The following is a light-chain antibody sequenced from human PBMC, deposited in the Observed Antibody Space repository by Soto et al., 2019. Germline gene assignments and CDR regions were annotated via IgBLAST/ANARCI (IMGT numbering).Light chain of an antibody. CDR3: QQYNSWPRT. CDR2: GAS. V-gene: IGKV3-15*01. CDR1: QSVSSD. Sequence: EIEITQSPATLSVSPGERATLSCRASQSVSSDLAWYHQKPGQVPRLLIYGASTRATGIPARFSGSGSGTEFTLTINSLQSEDFAVYYCQQYNSWPRTFGQGTKVDIK. J-gene: IGKJ1*01.